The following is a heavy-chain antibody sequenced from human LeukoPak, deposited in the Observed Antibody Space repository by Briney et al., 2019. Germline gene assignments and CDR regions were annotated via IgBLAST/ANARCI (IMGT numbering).Heavy chain of an antibody. V-gene: IGHV4-59*01. CDR1: GGSISSYY. J-gene: IGHJ5*02. CDR3: ARSHEDSSGYYLYNWFDP. D-gene: IGHD3-22*01. CDR2: IYYSGST. Sequence: SETLSLTCTVSGGSISSYYWSWIRQPPGKGLEWIGYIYYSGSTNYNPSLTSRVTISVDTSKNQFSLKLSSVTAADTAVYYCARSHEDSSGYYLYNWFDPWGQGTLVTVSS.